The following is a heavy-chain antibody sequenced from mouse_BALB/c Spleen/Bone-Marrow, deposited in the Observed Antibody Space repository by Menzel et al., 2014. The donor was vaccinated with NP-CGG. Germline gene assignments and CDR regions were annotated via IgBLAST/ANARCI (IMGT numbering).Heavy chain of an antibody. CDR2: IRLKSNNYAT. V-gene: IGHV6-6*02. J-gene: IGHJ3*01. CDR1: GFTFSNYW. CDR3: TDYSWFPY. Sequence: EVKVVESGGGLVQPGGSMELSCVASGFTFSNYWMNWVRQSPEKGLEWVAEIRLKSNNYATHYAESVKGRFTISRDDSKSSVYLQMNNLRTEDTGIYYCTDYSWFPYWGQGTLVTVSA. D-gene: IGHD1-1*01.